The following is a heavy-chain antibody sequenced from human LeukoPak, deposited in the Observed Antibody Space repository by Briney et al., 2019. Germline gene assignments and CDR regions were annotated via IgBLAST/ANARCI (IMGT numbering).Heavy chain of an antibody. CDR3: ARGPATGDCSSSSCWEMGWFDP. CDR2: ITPYNGDT. CDR1: GYIFANYG. J-gene: IGHJ5*02. D-gene: IGHD2-2*01. V-gene: IGHV1-18*01. Sequence: ASVKVSCKASGYIFANYGITWVRQAPGQGLEWMGWITPYNGDTYYAQRLQGRVTMTTDTSTSTAYMEVRSLRSDDTAVYYCARGPATGDCSSSSCWEMGWFDPWGQGTLVTVSS.